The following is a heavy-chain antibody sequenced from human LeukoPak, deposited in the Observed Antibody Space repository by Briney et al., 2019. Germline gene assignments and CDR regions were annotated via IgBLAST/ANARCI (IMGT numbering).Heavy chain of an antibody. CDR2: ISGSGYNS. Sequence: GGSLRLSCAASGFNFSSYAMTWVRQAPGKGLQWVSAISGSGYNSYYADSVKGRFTISRDNSKNTLFLQMNSLRGEDTAIYYCAKWMVRRDFWSGAFDIWGQGTMVTV. D-gene: IGHD3-3*01. CDR3: AKWMVRRDFWSGAFDI. CDR1: GFNFSSYA. V-gene: IGHV3-23*01. J-gene: IGHJ3*02.